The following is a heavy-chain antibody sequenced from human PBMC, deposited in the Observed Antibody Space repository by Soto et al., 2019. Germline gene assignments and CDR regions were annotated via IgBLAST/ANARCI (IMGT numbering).Heavy chain of an antibody. D-gene: IGHD5-12*01. CDR3: GGEMATIRGNYYYGMDV. CDR1: GGSISSSNW. V-gene: IGHV4-4*02. CDR2: IYHSGST. Sequence: QVQLQESGPGLVKPSGTLSLTCAVSGGSISSSNWWSWVRQPPGKGLEWIGEIYHSGSTNYNPSRKSRVTISVDKSKNQFSLKLSSVTAADTAVYYCGGEMATIRGNYYYGMDVWGQGTTVTVSS. J-gene: IGHJ6*02.